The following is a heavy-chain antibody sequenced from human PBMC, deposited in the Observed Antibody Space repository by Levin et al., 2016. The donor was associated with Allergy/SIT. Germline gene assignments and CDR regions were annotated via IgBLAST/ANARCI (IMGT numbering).Heavy chain of an antibody. D-gene: IGHD2-15*01. CDR2: INAGNGNT. CDR3: VRGGYCSGGSCYQRYFQH. V-gene: IGHV1-3*01. J-gene: IGHJ1*01. Sequence: ASVKVSCKASGYTFTSYAMHWVRQAPGQRLEWMGWINAGNGNTKYSQKFQGRVTITRDTSASTAYMELSSLRSEDTAVYYCVRGGYCSGGSCYQRYFQHWGQGTLVTVSS. CDR1: GYTFTSYA.